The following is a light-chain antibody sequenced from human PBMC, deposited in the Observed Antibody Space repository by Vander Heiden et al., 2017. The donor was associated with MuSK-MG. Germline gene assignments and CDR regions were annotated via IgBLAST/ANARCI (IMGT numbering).Light chain of an antibody. CDR1: SSDVGDYKS. J-gene: IGLJ1*01. Sequence: QSAPTQPPSASGSPGQSVTISCTGTSSDVGDYKSVSWDQHHPGKAPRLIIYDVTKRPSGVPDRFSGSQSASTASLTVSGLQAEDEAHYYCCSYAGNKFVFGTGTKVTVL. CDR2: DVT. V-gene: IGLV2-8*01. CDR3: CSYAGNKFV.